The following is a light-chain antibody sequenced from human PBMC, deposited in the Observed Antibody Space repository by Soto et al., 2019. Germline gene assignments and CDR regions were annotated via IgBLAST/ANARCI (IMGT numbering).Light chain of an antibody. J-gene: IGLJ1*01. CDR2: EVS. V-gene: IGLV2-23*02. CDR3: CSYAGSSTHV. Sequence: QSVLTQPASVSGSPGQSITFSCTGTSSDVGSSNLVSWYQQHPGKAPKLLIYEVSKRPSGVSNRFSGSKSGNTASLTISGLKAEDEADYYCCSYAGSSTHVFGTGTKVTV. CDR1: SSDVGSSNL.